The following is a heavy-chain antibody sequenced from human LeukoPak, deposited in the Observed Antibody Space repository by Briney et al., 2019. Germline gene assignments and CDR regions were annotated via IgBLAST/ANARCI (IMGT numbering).Heavy chain of an antibody. D-gene: IGHD2-2*01. V-gene: IGHV1-2*02. CDR3: ARGLVVPAARGWFDP. CDR2: INPNSGGT. CDR1: GYTFTGYY. Sequence: GVSVKVSCKASGYTFTGYYMHWVRQAPGQGLEWMGWINPNSGGTNYAQKFQGRVTMTRDTSISTAYMELSRLRSDDTAVYYCARGLVVPAARGWFDPWGQGTLVTVSS. J-gene: IGHJ5*02.